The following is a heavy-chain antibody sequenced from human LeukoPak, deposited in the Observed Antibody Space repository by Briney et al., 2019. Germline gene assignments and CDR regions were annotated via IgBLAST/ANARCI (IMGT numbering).Heavy chain of an antibody. Sequence: PSETLSLTCAVYGGSFSGYYWSWLRQPPGKGLEWIGYIYHSGSTYYNPSLKSRVTISVDTSKNQFSLKLSSVTAADTAVYHCASHYYGSGSFDYWGQGTLVTVSS. CDR1: GGSFSGYY. D-gene: IGHD3-10*01. CDR2: IYHSGST. V-gene: IGHV4-30-2*05. CDR3: ASHYYGSGSFDY. J-gene: IGHJ4*02.